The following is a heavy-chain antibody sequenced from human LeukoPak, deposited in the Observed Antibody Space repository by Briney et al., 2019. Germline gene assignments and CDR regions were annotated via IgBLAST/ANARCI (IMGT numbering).Heavy chain of an antibody. CDR3: ASTYSSGYYYYFDY. J-gene: IGHJ4*02. Sequence: GGSLRLSCAASGFTVSTHYMSWVRQAPGKGLEWVSVIYSGGSTSYADSVKGRFTISRDNSKNTLYLQMNSLRAEDTAVYYCASTYSSGYYYYFDYWGQGTLVTVS. V-gene: IGHV3-53*01. CDR2: IYSGGST. D-gene: IGHD3-22*01. CDR1: GFTVSTHY.